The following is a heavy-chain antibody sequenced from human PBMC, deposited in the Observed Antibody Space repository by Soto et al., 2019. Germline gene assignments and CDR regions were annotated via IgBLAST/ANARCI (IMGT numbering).Heavy chain of an antibody. CDR3: ARDFLGYCSSTSCYAFGY. J-gene: IGHJ4*02. V-gene: IGHV3-64*01. CDR2: ISSNGGST. CDR1: GFTFSSYA. Sequence: EVQLVESGGGLVQPGGSLRLSCAASGFTFSSYAMHWVRQAPGKGLEYVSAISSNGGSTYYANSVKGRFTISRDNSKNTLYLQMGSLRAEDMAVYYCARDFLGYCSSTSCYAFGYWGQGTLVTVSS. D-gene: IGHD2-2*01.